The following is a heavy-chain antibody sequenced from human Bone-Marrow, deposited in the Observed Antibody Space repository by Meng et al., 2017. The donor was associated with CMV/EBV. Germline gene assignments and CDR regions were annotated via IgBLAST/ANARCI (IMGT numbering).Heavy chain of an antibody. J-gene: IGHJ4*02. Sequence: CAASGFTFSSYGMHWVRQAPGKGLEWVAAISYDGSNKYYANSLKGRFTISRDNSKNTLYLQMNSLRAEDTAVYYCARDDCTRTSCYGYWGQGTLVTVSS. CDR3: ARDDCTRTSCYGY. D-gene: IGHD2-2*01. V-gene: IGHV3-30*03. CDR2: ISYDGSNK. CDR1: GFTFSSYG.